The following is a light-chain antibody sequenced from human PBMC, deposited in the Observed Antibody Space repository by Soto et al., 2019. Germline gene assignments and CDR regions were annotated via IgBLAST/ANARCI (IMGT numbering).Light chain of an antibody. J-gene: IGLJ1*01. CDR1: SSDVGSYNL. Sequence: QSVLNQPASVPGSPGQSITISCTGTSSDVGSYNLVSWYQQHPGKAPKVMIYEVSKRPSGVPNRLSGSKSGYTASLTISGLQAEDEADYYCCSYAGSSTYVFGTGTKVTVL. CDR2: EVS. CDR3: CSYAGSSTYV. V-gene: IGLV2-23*02.